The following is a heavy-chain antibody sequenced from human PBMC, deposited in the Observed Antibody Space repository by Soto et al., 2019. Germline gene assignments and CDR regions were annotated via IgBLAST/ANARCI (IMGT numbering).Heavy chain of an antibody. CDR2: IWYDGSNK. Sequence: PRGSLRLSCAASGFTFSSYGMHWVRQAPGKGLEWVAVIWYDGSNKYYADSVKGRFTISRDNSKNTLYLQMNSLRAEDTAVYYCARERSSSSWYVPWFDYWGQGTLVTVSS. CDR3: ARERSSSSWYVPWFDY. J-gene: IGHJ4*02. D-gene: IGHD6-13*01. CDR1: GFTFSSYG. V-gene: IGHV3-33*01.